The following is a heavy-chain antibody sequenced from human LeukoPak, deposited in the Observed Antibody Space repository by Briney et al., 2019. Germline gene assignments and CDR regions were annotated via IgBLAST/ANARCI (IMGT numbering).Heavy chain of an antibody. CDR1: GFTFSTYW. CDR3: ARDSGSYVFDI. D-gene: IGHD1-26*01. V-gene: IGHV3-7*04. CDR2: IKQDGSEK. Sequence: PGGSPRLSWAASGFTFSTYWMSWVRQAPGKGLEWVANIKQDGSEKYYVDSVKGRFTISRDNAKNSLYLQMNSLRAEDTAVYYCARDSGSYVFDIWGQGTMVTVSS. J-gene: IGHJ3*02.